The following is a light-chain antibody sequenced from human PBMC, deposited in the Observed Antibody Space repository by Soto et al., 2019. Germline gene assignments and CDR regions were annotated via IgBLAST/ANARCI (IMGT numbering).Light chain of an antibody. Sequence: EIVLTQSPATLSVSPGEGATLSCRASQGVGSNLAWYQQKPGQAPRLLIYGASTRATDIPARFSGSGSGTEFTLTIGSLQSEDFAVYYCQQYDKWPPLTFGGGTKVDSK. CDR1: QGVGSN. V-gene: IGKV3-15*01. CDR2: GAS. CDR3: QQYDKWPPLT. J-gene: IGKJ4*01.